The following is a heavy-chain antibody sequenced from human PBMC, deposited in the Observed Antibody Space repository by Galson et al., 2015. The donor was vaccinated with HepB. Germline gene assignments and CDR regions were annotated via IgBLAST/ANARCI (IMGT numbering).Heavy chain of an antibody. CDR3: ASGAAAGPFDY. CDR2: INPSGGST. V-gene: IGHV1-46*03. D-gene: IGHD6-13*01. J-gene: IGHJ4*02. CDR1: GYTFTSYY. Sequence: VSCKASGYTFTSYYMHWVRQAPGQGLEWMGIINPSGGSTTYAQRFHGRVTMTRDTSTGTVYMEVSSLRSEDTAVYYCASGAAAGPFDYWGQGTLVTVSS.